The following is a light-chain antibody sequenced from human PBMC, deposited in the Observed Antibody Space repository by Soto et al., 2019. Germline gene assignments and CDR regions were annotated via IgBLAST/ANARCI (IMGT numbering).Light chain of an antibody. CDR3: HQYGSSSWT. CDR2: GAS. Sequence: EIVLTQSPGTLSLSPGERATLSCRASQSVSSSYLAWYQQKPGQAPRLLIYGASSRATCISDRFSGSGSGTDFTLTISRLEPEDFAVYYCHQYGSSSWTFGQGTKVEIK. CDR1: QSVSSSY. J-gene: IGKJ1*01. V-gene: IGKV3-20*01.